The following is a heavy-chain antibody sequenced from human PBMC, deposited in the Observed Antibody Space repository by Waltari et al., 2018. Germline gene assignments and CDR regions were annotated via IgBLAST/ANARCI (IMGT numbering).Heavy chain of an antibody. CDR2: IYYSGST. J-gene: IGHJ4*02. CDR3: ARLNSGSYGPHLAFDY. D-gene: IGHD1-26*01. Sequence: QVQLQESGPGLVKPSETLSLTCTVSGGSISSYYWSWIRQPPGKGLEWIGYIYYSGSTNYNPSLKSRVTISVDTSKNQFSLKLSSVTAADTAVYYCARLNSGSYGPHLAFDYWGQGTLVTVSS. V-gene: IGHV4-59*01. CDR1: GGSISSYY.